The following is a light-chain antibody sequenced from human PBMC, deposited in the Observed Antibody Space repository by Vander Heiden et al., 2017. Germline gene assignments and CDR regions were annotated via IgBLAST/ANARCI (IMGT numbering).Light chain of an antibody. CDR3: SSYTNSGTYV. CDR2: EVS. J-gene: IGLJ1*01. V-gene: IGLV2-14*01. Sequence: QSALTQPASVSGSPGQSITISCTGTSSDIGVYNYVSWYQQHPGKAPELMIYEVSNRPSGVSDRFSGSKSGNTASLAISGLQAEDEADYYCSSYTNSGTYVFGTGAKVTVL. CDR1: SSDIGVYNY.